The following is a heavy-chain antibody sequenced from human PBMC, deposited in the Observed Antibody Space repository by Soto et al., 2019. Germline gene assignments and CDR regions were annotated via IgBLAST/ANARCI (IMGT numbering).Heavy chain of an antibody. CDR2: MNPNSGNT. V-gene: IGHV1-8*01. CDR1: GYTFTSYD. J-gene: IGHJ5*02. Sequence: GASAKVSCKAXGYTFTSYDINWVRQATGQGLEWMGWMNPNSGNTGYAQKFQGRVTMTRNTSISTAYMELSSLRSEDTAVYYCARGTEWFHWFDPWGQGTLVTVSS. D-gene: IGHD2-8*01. CDR3: ARGTEWFHWFDP.